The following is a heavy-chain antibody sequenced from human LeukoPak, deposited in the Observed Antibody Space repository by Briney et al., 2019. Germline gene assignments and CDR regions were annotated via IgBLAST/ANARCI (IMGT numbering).Heavy chain of an antibody. D-gene: IGHD3-16*01. CDR3: ASGWGYYYYMDV. Sequence: GGSLRLSCAASGFTVTSSYMNWVRQAPGKGLEWVSIVYSDGTTYYADSVKGRSTISRDNSKNTLYLQMNRLRAEDTAVYYCASGWGYYYYMDVWGKGTTVTVSS. J-gene: IGHJ6*03. CDR1: GFTVTSSY. V-gene: IGHV3-66*01. CDR2: VYSDGTT.